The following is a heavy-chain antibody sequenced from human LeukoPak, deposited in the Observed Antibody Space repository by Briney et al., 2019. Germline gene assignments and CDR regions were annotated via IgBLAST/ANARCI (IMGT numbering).Heavy chain of an antibody. V-gene: IGHV4-61*01. Sequence: SETLSLTCTASGSSVTTDSYCWGWIRQPPGKGLEWIGYDYCGGNTNYDPSLKRRVTISVDTSKNQFSLTLTSVTAADTAVYFCARDHFGSLDSWGQGILVTVSS. CDR2: DYCGGNT. D-gene: IGHD3-10*01. CDR1: GSSVTTDSYC. J-gene: IGHJ4*02. CDR3: ARDHFGSLDS.